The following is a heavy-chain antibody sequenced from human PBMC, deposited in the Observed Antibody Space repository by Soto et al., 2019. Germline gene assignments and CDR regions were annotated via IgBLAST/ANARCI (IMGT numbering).Heavy chain of an antibody. CDR2: ISNSGGGT. Sequence: GGSLRLSCAASGFTFSNYVMSWVRQAPGKGLEWVSSISNSGGGTYYADSVRGRFTISRDNSKNTLYLQMNSLRAEDTAVYYCWMVYAPSPHYFDYWGQGTLVTVSS. D-gene: IGHD2-8*01. CDR3: WMVYAPSPHYFDY. J-gene: IGHJ4*02. CDR1: GFTFSNYV. V-gene: IGHV3-23*01.